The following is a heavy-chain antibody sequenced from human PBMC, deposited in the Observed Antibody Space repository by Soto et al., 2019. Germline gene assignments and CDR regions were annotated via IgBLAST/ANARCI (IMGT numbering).Heavy chain of an antibody. Sequence: QVQLVQSGAEVKKPGASVKVSCEASGYTFTSYDINWVRQATGQGLEWMGWMNPNSGNTGYAQKFQGRVNMTRNTSISTAYMELSSLRSEDTAVYYCARRGYSSSWYYYYYYGMDVWGQGTTVTVSS. V-gene: IGHV1-8*01. CDR3: ARRGYSSSWYYYYYYGMDV. J-gene: IGHJ6*02. D-gene: IGHD6-13*01. CDR2: MNPNSGNT. CDR1: GYTFTSYD.